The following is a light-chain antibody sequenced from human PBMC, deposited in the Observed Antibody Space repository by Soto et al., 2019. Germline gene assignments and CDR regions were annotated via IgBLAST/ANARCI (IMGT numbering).Light chain of an antibody. V-gene: IGKV1-27*01. CDR1: QGISNY. CDR2: AAS. CDR3: QKYSSVPL. J-gene: IGKJ3*01. Sequence: DIQMTQSPSSLSASVGDRVTITRRASQGISNYIAWYQQKPGKAPKLLIYAASTLQSGVPSRFSGSGSGTYFTLTINSLQPEDVATYSCQKYSSVPLFGPGTKVDIK.